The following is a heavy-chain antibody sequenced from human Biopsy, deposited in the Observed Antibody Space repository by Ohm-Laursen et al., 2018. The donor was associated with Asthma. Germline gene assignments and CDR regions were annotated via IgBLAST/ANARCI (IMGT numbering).Heavy chain of an antibody. J-gene: IGHJ3*02. CDR2: MYAGGSR. D-gene: IGHD4-17*01. CDR3: ARAGDTNDYGPAFDI. V-gene: IGHV3-53*01. Sequence: SLRLSCSASGFTVSSNYMTWVRQAPGKGLEWVSVMYAGGSRFYADRVKGRFTISRDNSKNTLYLQMDSLRPEDTVLYYCARAGDTNDYGPAFDIWGLGTMVTVSS. CDR1: GFTVSSNY.